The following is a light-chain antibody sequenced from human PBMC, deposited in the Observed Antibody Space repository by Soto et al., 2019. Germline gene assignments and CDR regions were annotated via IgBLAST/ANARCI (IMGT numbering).Light chain of an antibody. Sequence: EIVLTQSPGTLSLSPGERATLSCRASQSVSSSYLAWYQQKPGQAPKLLIYGASSRATGIPDRFSGSGSGTDFTLTISRLELEDFAVYYCHQYDSSPLTCGGGTKVEIK. J-gene: IGKJ4*01. CDR3: HQYDSSPLT. V-gene: IGKV3-20*01. CDR2: GAS. CDR1: QSVSSSY.